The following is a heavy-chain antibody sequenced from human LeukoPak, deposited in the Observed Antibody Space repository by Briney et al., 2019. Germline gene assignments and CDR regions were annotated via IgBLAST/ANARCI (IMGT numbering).Heavy chain of an antibody. CDR3: ARDPGDFALD. CDR1: GFTFRSYS. Sequence: GRSLRLSCAVSGFTFRSYSMNWVRQAPGKGLEWVSSISSSSTYIYYADSLKGRFTISRDNAKNSLYLQVNSLRAEDTAMYYCARDPGDFALDWGQGTLVTVSS. J-gene: IGHJ4*02. CDR2: ISSSSTYI. V-gene: IGHV3-21*01. D-gene: IGHD1-1*01.